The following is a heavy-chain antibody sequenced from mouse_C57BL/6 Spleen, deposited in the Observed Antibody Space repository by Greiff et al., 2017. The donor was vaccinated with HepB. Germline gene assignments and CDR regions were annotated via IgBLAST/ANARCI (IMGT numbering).Heavy chain of an antibody. V-gene: IGHV6-3*01. CDR1: GFTFSNYW. Sequence: EVQLQESGGGLVQPGGSMKLSCVASGFTFSNYWMNWVRQSPEKGLEWVAKISLKSDNYATHYAESVKGRFTISRDDSKSSVYLQMNNLRAEDTGIYYCTSRYWFAYWGQGTLVTVSS. J-gene: IGHJ3*01. CDR2: ISLKSDNYAT. CDR3: TSRYWFAY. D-gene: IGHD1-1*01.